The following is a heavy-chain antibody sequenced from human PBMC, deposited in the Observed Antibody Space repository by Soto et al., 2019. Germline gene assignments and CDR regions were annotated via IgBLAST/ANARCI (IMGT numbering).Heavy chain of an antibody. CDR1: GGSISNYY. V-gene: IGHV4-59*01. Sequence: PSETLSLTCTVSGGSISNYYWSWIRQPPGKGLEWIGYIYYSGSTNYNPSLKSRVTISVDTSKNQFSLKLSSVTAADTAVYYCARDKGYRDGYNFFYYYGMDVWGQGTTVTVSS. D-gene: IGHD5-12*01. CDR2: IYYSGST. J-gene: IGHJ6*02. CDR3: ARDKGYRDGYNFFYYYGMDV.